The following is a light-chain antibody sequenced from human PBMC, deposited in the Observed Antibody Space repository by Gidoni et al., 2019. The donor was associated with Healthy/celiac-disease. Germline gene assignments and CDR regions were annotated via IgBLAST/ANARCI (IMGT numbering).Light chain of an antibody. CDR1: QSVGSN. Sequence: LVIPQSPSPLSVSPGERATLSCMASQSVGSNLAWYQQKPGQPTRLLIYGASTRATGIPARLSGSGSGTELTLTISSLQSEDFAVYYCQQYNNWPRVTFGQGTKVEIK. V-gene: IGKV3-15*01. CDR3: QQYNNWPRVT. CDR2: GAS. J-gene: IGKJ1*01.